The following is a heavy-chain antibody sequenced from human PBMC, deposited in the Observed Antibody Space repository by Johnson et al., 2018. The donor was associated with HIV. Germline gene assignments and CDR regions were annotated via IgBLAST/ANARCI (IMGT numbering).Heavy chain of an antibody. J-gene: IGHJ3*02. V-gene: IGHV3-13*01. CDR2: IDTTGDT. D-gene: IGHD3-9*01. Sequence: VQLVESGGGLVQPGGSLRLSCAASGFTFSSYDMHWVRQPTGKGLEWVSRIDTTGDTYYPGSVRGRFTISRENAKNTLYLQRNSLRVEDTAVYYCVRSNGRLAAFDIWGQGTMVTVSS. CDR1: GFTFSSYD. CDR3: VRSNGRLAAFDI.